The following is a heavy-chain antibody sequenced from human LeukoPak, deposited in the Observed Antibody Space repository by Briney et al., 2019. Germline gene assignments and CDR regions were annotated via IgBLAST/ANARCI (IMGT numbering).Heavy chain of an antibody. Sequence: GGSLRLSCSASGFTFSSYGMHWVRQAPGKGLEWVAVISYDGSNKYYADSVKGRFTISRDNSKNTLYLQMNSLRAEDTAVYYCARGLGRDYGPKSNPFDYWGQGTLVTVSS. CDR1: GFTFSSYG. CDR2: ISYDGSNK. V-gene: IGHV3-30*03. CDR3: ARGLGRDYGPKSNPFDY. D-gene: IGHD4/OR15-4a*01. J-gene: IGHJ4*02.